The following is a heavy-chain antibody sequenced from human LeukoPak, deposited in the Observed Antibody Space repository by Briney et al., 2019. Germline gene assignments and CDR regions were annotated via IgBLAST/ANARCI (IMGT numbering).Heavy chain of an antibody. Sequence: SETLSLTCTVSGGSITTFFWSWIRQPAGKGLEWIGRIYTSGTTNYNPSLKSRVTMSVDTSKNQFSLNLTSVTAADTAVYYCATGAGDFDHWGQGTLVTVSS. CDR2: IYTSGTT. CDR1: GGSITTFF. V-gene: IGHV4-4*07. D-gene: IGHD1-14*01. CDR3: ATGAGDFDH. J-gene: IGHJ4*02.